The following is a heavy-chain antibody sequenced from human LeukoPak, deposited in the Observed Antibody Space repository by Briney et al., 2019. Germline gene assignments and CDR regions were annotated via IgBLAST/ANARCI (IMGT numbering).Heavy chain of an antibody. D-gene: IGHD3-16*02. V-gene: IGHV4-31*03. Sequence: SSQTLSLTCTVSGGSISSGGYYWSWIRQHPGKGLEWIGYIYYSGSTYYNPSLKSRVTISVDTSKNQFSLKLSSVTAADTAVYYCASRSLGELSLFDYWGQGTLVTVSS. CDR3: ASRSLGELSLFDY. CDR1: GGSISSGGYY. J-gene: IGHJ4*02. CDR2: IYYSGST.